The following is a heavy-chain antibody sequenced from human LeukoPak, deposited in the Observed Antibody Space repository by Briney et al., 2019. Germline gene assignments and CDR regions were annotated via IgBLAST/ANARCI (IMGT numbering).Heavy chain of an antibody. J-gene: IGHJ4*02. CDR2: ISYDGSNK. D-gene: IGHD3-10*01. Sequence: GGSLRLSCAASGFTFSSYAMHWVRQAPGKGLEWVAVISYDGSNKYYADSVKGRFTISRDNSKNTLYLQMNSLRAEDTAVYYCARDLRMVRGVIDYWGQGTLVTVSS. V-gene: IGHV3-30-3*01. CDR3: ARDLRMVRGVIDY. CDR1: GFTFSSYA.